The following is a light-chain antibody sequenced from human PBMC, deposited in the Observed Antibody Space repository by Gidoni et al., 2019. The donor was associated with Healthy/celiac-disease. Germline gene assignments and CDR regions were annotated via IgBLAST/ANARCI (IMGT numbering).Light chain of an antibody. CDR3: QQSNSSPHT. J-gene: IGKJ4*01. V-gene: IGKV1-39*01. CDR2: AAS. Sequence: DIQMTQSPSSLSASVGDRVTITCRASQSISSYLNLYQQKPGKAPKLLIYAASRLQSGVPSRFSSSRCGTDVTLTNSSLQPEDFATYYCQQSNSSPHTFGGGTKVEIK. CDR1: QSISSY.